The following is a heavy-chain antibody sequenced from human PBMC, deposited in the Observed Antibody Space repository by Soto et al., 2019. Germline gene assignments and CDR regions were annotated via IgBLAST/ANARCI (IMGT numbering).Heavy chain of an antibody. V-gene: IGHV1-18*01. CDR3: ARLEWREDIVVVPAAIVY. CDR1: GYTFTSYG. Sequence: QVQLVQSGAEVKKPGASVKVSCKASGYTFTSYGISRVRQAPGQGLEWMGWISAYNGNTNYAQKLQGRVTMTTDTSTSTAYMELRSLRSDDTAVYYCARLEWREDIVVVPAAIVYWGQGTLVTVSS. D-gene: IGHD2-2*01. J-gene: IGHJ4*02. CDR2: ISAYNGNT.